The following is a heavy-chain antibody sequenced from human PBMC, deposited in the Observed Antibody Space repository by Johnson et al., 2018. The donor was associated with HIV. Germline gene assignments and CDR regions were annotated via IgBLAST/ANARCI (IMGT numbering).Heavy chain of an antibody. CDR2: INWNGGST. Sequence: VQLVESGGGVVRPGGSLRLSCVVSGFTFDNYGMTWVRQAPGKGLEWVSDINWNGGSTGYAGSVKGGFIISRDNAKHSLYLQMNSLRAEDTAWYYCARVVAFKVRDLYYYDSSGSNDAFDIWGQGTLVTVSS. J-gene: IGHJ3*02. V-gene: IGHV3-20*04. CDR1: GFTFDNYG. CDR3: ARVVAFKVRDLYYYDSSGSNDAFDI. D-gene: IGHD3-22*01.